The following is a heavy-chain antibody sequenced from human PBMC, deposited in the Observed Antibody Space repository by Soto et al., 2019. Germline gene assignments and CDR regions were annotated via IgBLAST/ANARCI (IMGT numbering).Heavy chain of an antibody. CDR1: GFTFDDYA. J-gene: IGHJ6*02. V-gene: IGHV3-9*01. Sequence: GGSLRLSCAASGFTFDDYAMHWVRQAPGKGLEWVSGISWNSGSIGYADSVKGRFTISRDNAKNTLYLQMNSLRAEDTAVYYCAKDFRGRVYYYGMDVWGQGTTVTVSS. CDR2: ISWNSGSI. D-gene: IGHD5-12*01. CDR3: AKDFRGRVYYYGMDV.